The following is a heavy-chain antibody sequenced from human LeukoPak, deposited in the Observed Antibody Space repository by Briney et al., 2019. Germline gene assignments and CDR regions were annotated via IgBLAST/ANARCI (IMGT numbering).Heavy chain of an antibody. J-gene: IGHJ6*03. V-gene: IGHV3-66*02. CDR3: ARDFWSGYSYYMDV. Sequence: GGSLRLSCAASGFTFSSYAMSWVRQAPGKGLEWVSVIYSGGSTYYADSVKGRFTISRDNSKNTLYLQMNSLRAEDTAVYYCARDFWSGYSYYMDVWGKGTTVTVSS. D-gene: IGHD3-3*01. CDR2: IYSGGST. CDR1: GFTFSSYA.